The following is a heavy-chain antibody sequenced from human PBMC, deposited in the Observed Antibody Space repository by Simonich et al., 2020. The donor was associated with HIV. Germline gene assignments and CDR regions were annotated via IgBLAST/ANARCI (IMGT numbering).Heavy chain of an antibody. J-gene: IGHJ5*02. V-gene: IGHV4-34*01. D-gene: IGHD3-22*01. Sequence: QVHLQQWGAGLLKHSETLSLTCAVYGGSFSGDYWSWIRQPPGKGLEWIGEINHSESTNYNPALKSLVTISVDTSKNQFSLKLSSVTAADTAVYYCARTYYYDSSGYYAGWFDPWGQGTLVTVSS. CDR1: GGSFSGDY. CDR2: INHSEST. CDR3: ARTYYYDSSGYYAGWFDP.